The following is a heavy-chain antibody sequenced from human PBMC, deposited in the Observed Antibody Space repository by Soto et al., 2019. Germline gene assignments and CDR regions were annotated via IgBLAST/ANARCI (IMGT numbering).Heavy chain of an antibody. D-gene: IGHD6-13*01. CDR2: ISAYNGNT. CDR3: ARDLAAGNCDY. J-gene: IGHJ4*02. Sequence: ASAKVSCKASGYTFTSYGISWVRQAPGQGLEWMGWISAYNGNTNYAQKLQGRVTMTTDTSTSTAYMEPRSLRSDDTAVYYCARDLAAGNCDYWGQGTLVTVSS. CDR1: GYTFTSYG. V-gene: IGHV1-18*01.